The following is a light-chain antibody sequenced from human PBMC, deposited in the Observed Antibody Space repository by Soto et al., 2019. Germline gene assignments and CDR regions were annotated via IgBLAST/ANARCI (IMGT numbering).Light chain of an antibody. Sequence: DIQMTQSPSSLSASVGDRVTITCRASQSISSYLNWYQQKPGKAPKLLIYAASSLQSGVPSRFSGSGSGTTFTITSSRLQPEDFATYDCQQSYSTLWTFGQGTKVEIK. CDR1: QSISSY. J-gene: IGKJ1*01. CDR3: QQSYSTLWT. CDR2: AAS. V-gene: IGKV1-39*01.